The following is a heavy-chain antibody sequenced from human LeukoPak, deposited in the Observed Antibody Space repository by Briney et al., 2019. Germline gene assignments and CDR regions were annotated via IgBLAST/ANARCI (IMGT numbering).Heavy chain of an antibody. CDR3: AESIAAAGPTPHH. D-gene: IGHD6-13*01. Sequence: GGSLRLSCVASGSTFSSYWMHWVRQAPGKGLVWVSRSNTDGSSTTYADSVKGRFTISRDNAKNTLYLQMNSLRAEDTAVYYCAESIAAAGPTPHHWGQGTLVTVSS. CDR1: GSTFSSYW. J-gene: IGHJ5*02. CDR2: SNTDGSST. V-gene: IGHV3-74*01.